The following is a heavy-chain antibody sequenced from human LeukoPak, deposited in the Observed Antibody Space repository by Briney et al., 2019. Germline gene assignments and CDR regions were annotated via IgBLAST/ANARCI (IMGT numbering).Heavy chain of an antibody. J-gene: IGHJ5*02. CDR2: INHSGST. D-gene: IGHD3-3*01. Sequence: SETLSLTCAVYGCSFSGYYWSWIRQPPGKGLEWIGEINHSGSTNYNPSLKSRVTISVDTSKNQFSLKLSSVTAADTAVYYCARSISLRVWSGYSNWFDPWGQGTLVTVSS. V-gene: IGHV4-34*01. CDR3: ARSISLRVWSGYSNWFDP. CDR1: GCSFSGYY.